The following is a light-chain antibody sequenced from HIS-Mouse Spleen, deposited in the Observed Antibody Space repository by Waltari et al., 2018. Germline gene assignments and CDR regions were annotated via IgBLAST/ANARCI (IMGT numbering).Light chain of an antibody. CDR2: EDS. Sequence: SYELTQPPSVSVSPGQTASIPCPGDTLGDKYACWYQQKPGESPGWVTYEDSKRPSGVPERFSGSSSGTMATLTISGAQVEDEADYYCYSTDSSGNHRVFGGGTKLTVL. J-gene: IGLJ2*01. CDR3: YSTDSSGNHRV. V-gene: IGLV3-10*01. CDR1: TLGDKY.